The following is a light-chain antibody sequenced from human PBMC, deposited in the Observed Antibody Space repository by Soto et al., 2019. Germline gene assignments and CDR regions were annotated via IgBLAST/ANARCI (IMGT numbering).Light chain of an antibody. CDR1: QSISSW. Sequence: DIPVNMSPSALSASIGDRVTITCRASQSISSWLAWYQQKPGKAPKLLIYDASSLESGVPSRFSGSGSGTEFTLTISSLQPDDFAPYYCQLSTIYSIPFCHGALLAIK. CDR2: DAS. CDR3: QLSTIYSIP. J-gene: IGKJ5*01. V-gene: IGKV1-5*01.